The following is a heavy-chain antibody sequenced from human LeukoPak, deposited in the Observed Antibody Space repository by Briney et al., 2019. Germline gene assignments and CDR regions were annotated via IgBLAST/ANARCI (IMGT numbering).Heavy chain of an antibody. D-gene: IGHD3-3*01. CDR2: IYTSGST. J-gene: IGHJ5*02. V-gene: IGHV4-4*07. CDR3: ARDRNSIFGVVSIYWFDP. Sequence: SETLSLACTVSGGSISSYYWSWIRQPAGKGLEWIGRIYTSGSTNYNPSLKSRVTMSVDTSKNQFSLKLSSVTAADTAVYYCARDRNSIFGVVSIYWFDPWGQGTLVTVSS. CDR1: GGSISSYY.